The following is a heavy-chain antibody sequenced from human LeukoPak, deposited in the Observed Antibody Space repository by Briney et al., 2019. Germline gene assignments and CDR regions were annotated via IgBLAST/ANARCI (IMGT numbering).Heavy chain of an antibody. D-gene: IGHD3-3*01. Sequence: NSSETLSLTCTVSGGSISSYYWNWIRQPPGKGLEWIGYIYYSGSTNYNPSLKSRVTISVDTSKNQFSLKLSSVTAADTAVYYCARHSGTIFGVTDAFDIWGQGTMVTVSS. CDR3: ARHSGTIFGVTDAFDI. J-gene: IGHJ3*02. V-gene: IGHV4-59*08. CDR1: GGSISSYY. CDR2: IYYSGST.